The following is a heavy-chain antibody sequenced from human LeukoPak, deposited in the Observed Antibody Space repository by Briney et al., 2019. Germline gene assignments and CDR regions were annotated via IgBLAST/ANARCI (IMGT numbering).Heavy chain of an antibody. CDR3: ARDKPPGEMSTGRGAFDI. CDR2: INSDGSST. J-gene: IGHJ3*02. D-gene: IGHD5-24*01. Sequence: GGSLRLSCAASGFTFSGYWMYWVRQAPGKGLVWVSLINSDGSSTYYADSVKGRFTISRDNPKNMLYLQMSSLRAEDTAVYYCARDKPPGEMSTGRGAFDIWGQGTMVTVSS. V-gene: IGHV3-74*01. CDR1: GFTFSGYW.